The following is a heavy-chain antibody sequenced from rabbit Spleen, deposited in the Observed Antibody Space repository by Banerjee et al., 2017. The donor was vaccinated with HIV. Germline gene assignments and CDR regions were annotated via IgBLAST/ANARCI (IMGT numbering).Heavy chain of an antibody. J-gene: IGHJ4*01. D-gene: IGHD1-1*01. CDR2: INAVTGKA. Sequence: QSLEESGGDLVKPGASLTLTCTASGVSFSFNSYMCWVRQAPGKGLEWIACINAVTGKAVYASWAKGRFTFSKTSSTTVTLQMTSLTAADTATYFCAREDRSSVAYYLWGPGTLVTVS. CDR3: AREDRSSVAYYL. CDR1: GVSFSFNSY. V-gene: IGHV1S40*01.